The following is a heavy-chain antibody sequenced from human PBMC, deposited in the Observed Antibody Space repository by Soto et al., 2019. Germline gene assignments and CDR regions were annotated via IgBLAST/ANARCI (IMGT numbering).Heavy chain of an antibody. Sequence: SVQVSYKASGGTFNSYAIIWVRQAPGQALEWMGGILPIFGTANYAQKFQGRVTITADKSTSTAYMELSSLRSEDTAVYYCARDQAAAGLRYYYYYGMDVWGQGTTVTVSS. CDR3: ARDQAAAGLRYYYYYGMDV. CDR1: GGTFNSYA. D-gene: IGHD6-13*01. CDR2: ILPIFGTA. J-gene: IGHJ6*02. V-gene: IGHV1-69*06.